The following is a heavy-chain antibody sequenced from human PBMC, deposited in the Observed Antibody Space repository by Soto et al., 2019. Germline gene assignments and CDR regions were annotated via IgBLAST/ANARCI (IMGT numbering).Heavy chain of an antibody. D-gene: IGHD3-22*01. CDR3: AREGYYDSSGYHFDY. V-gene: IGHV4-59*01. Sequence: SETLSLTCTVSGGSISSYYWSWIRQPPGKGLEWIGYIYYSGSTNYNPSLKSRVTISVDTSNNQFSLKLSSVTAADTAVYYCAREGYYDSSGYHFDYWGQGTLVTVSS. CDR1: GGSISSYY. J-gene: IGHJ4*02. CDR2: IYYSGST.